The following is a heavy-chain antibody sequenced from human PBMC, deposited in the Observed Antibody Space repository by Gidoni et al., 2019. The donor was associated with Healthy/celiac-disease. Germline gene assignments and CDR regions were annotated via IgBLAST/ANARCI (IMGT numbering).Heavy chain of an antibody. Sequence: EVQLVESGGGLVQPGGSLRLSCAASGFTFSTNWMQWGRPAPGKGLVWVSRINSDGSSTSYADSVKGRFTISRDNAKNTLYLQMNSLRAEATAVYYCARDRDCTNGVCKNWFDPWGQGTLVTVSS. CDR2: INSDGSST. CDR3: ARDRDCTNGVCKNWFDP. J-gene: IGHJ5*02. D-gene: IGHD2-8*01. V-gene: IGHV3-74*01. CDR1: GFTFSTNW.